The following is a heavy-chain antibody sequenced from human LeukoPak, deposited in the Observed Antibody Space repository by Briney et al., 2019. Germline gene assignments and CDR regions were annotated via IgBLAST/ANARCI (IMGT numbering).Heavy chain of an antibody. D-gene: IGHD1-26*01. J-gene: IGHJ4*02. CDR3: ARDLGGDSGSFSY. V-gene: IGHV4-59*01. CDR2: IYYSGST. CDR1: GGSISSYY. Sequence: PSETLSLTCTVSGGSISSYYWSWIRQPPGKGLEWIGYIYYSGSTNYNPSLKSRVTISVDTSKNQFSLKLSSVTAADTAVYYCARDLGGDSGSFSYWGQGTLVTVSS.